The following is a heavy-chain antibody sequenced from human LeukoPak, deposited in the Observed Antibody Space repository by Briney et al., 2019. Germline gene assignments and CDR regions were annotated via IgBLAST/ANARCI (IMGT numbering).Heavy chain of an antibody. V-gene: IGHV1-8*01. D-gene: IGHD3-10*01. J-gene: IGHJ6*03. CDR2: MNPNSGNT. Sequence: ASVKVSCKASGYTFTSYDINWVRQATGQGPEWMGWMNPNSGNTGYAQKFQGRVTMTRNTSISTAYMELSSLRSEDTAVYYCARGPHYGSGSPDYYYYYMDVWGKGTTVTVSS. CDR1: GYTFTSYD. CDR3: ARGPHYGSGSPDYYYYYMDV.